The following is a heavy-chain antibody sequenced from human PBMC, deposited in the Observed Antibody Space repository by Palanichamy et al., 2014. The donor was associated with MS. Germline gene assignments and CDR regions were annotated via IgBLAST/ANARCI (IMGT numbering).Heavy chain of an antibody. D-gene: IGHD3-22*01. J-gene: IGHJ4*02. CDR1: TFSSFG. CDR3: TRGKYSDSSGHFDY. V-gene: IGHV1-18*01. CDR2: ISADNHNR. Sequence: TFSSFGITWVRQTPGQRLEWMGWISADNHNRHYAQTFQGRVSMTTDTSTSTAYMELKSLTSDDTAVYFCTRGKYSDSSGHFDYWGQGTLVTVSS.